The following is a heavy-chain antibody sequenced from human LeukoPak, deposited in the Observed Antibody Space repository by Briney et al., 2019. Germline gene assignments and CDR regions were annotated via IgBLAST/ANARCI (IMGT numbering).Heavy chain of an antibody. V-gene: IGHV4-59*01. CDR1: GGSISSYY. CDR3: ARGADSSGYYSIFYFDY. CDR2: IYYSGST. Sequence: PWETLCLTCTVSGGSISSYYWNWIRQPPGKGLEWIGYIYYSGSTNYNPSLKSRVTISVDTSKNQFSLKLSSVTAADTAVYYCARGADSSGYYSIFYFDYWGQGTLVTVSS. D-gene: IGHD3-22*01. J-gene: IGHJ4*02.